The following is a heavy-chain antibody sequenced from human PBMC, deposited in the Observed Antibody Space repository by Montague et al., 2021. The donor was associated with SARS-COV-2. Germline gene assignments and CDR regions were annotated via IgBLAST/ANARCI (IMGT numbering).Heavy chain of an antibody. CDR2: IYSGGST. V-gene: IGHV3-66*02. CDR1: GFTVSSNY. D-gene: IGHD3-9*01. CDR3: AGQTYYDIGVDMDV. J-gene: IGHJ6*02. Sequence: SLRLSCAASGFTVSSNYMSWVRQAPGKGLEWVSVIYSGGSTYYADSVKGRFTISRDNSKNTLYLQMNSLRAEDTAVYYCAGQTYYDIGVDMDVWGQGTTVTVSS.